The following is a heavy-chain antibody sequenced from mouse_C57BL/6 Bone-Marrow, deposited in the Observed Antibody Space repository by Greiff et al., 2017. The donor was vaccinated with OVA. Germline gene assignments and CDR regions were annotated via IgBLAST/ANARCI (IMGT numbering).Heavy chain of an antibody. J-gene: IGHJ3*01. CDR2: IYPGSGNT. D-gene: IGHD1-1*01. Sequence: QVQLKESGAELVRPGASVKLSCKASGYTFTDYYINWVKQRPGQGLEWIARIYPGSGNTYYNEKFKGKATLTAEKSSSTAYMQLSSLTSEDSAVYFCARDGIYYGSSHFSAWFAYWGQGTLVTVSA. CDR1: GYTFTDYY. CDR3: ARDGIYYGSSHFSAWFAY. V-gene: IGHV1-76*01.